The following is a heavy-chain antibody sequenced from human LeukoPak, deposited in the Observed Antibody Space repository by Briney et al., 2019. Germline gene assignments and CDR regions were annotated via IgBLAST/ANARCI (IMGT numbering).Heavy chain of an antibody. D-gene: IGHD3-22*01. Sequence: GGSLRLSCAASGFTVSSNYMSWVRQAPGKGLEWVSVIYSGGSTYYADSVKGRFTISRDNSKNTLYLQMNSLRAEDTAVYYCARDLDSSGYYYDYWGQGTLVTVSS. CDR2: IYSGGST. J-gene: IGHJ4*02. CDR3: ARDLDSSGYYYDY. V-gene: IGHV3-53*01. CDR1: GFTVSSNY.